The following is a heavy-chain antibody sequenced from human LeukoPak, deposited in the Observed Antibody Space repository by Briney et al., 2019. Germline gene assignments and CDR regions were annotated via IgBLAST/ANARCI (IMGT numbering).Heavy chain of an antibody. CDR3: ARATPIIAAAGSSRYYFDY. CDR2: TYYRSKWYN. Sequence: SKTLSLTCAISGDSVSSNSAAWNWIRQSPSRGLEWLGRTYYRSKWYNDYAVSVKSRITINPDTSKNQFSLQLNSVTPEDTAVYYCARATPIIAAAGSSRYYFDYWGQGTLVTVSS. CDR1: GDSVSSNSAA. J-gene: IGHJ4*02. V-gene: IGHV6-1*01. D-gene: IGHD6-13*01.